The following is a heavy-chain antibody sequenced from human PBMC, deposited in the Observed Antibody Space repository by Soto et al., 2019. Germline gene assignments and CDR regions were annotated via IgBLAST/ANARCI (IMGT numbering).Heavy chain of an antibody. CDR1: GGTFSSYT. CDR3: VSSSSSSWYLGY. Sequence: QVQLVQSGAEVKKPGSSVKVSCKASGGTFSSYTISWVRQAPGQGLEWMGRIIPILGIANYAQQFQGRVTITADKSTSTAYMELSSLRSEDTAVYYCVSSSSSSWYLGYWGQGTLVTVSS. J-gene: IGHJ4*02. CDR2: IIPILGIA. V-gene: IGHV1-69*02. D-gene: IGHD6-13*01.